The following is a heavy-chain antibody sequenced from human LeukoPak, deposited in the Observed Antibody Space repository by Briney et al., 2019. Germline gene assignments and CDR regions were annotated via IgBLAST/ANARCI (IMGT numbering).Heavy chain of an antibody. CDR2: ISSSGTSI. CDR3: AKGSGASCYSSLDS. D-gene: IGHD2-15*01. V-gene: IGHV3-23*01. Sequence: GGSLRLSCAASGFTFSDYAMSWVRQAPRRGLEWLSVISSSGTSIFYADSVEGRFTISRDTSRNTLYLQMNSLRGEDTATYYCAKGSGASCYSSLDSWARGILVIVSS. CDR1: GFTFSDYA. J-gene: IGHJ4*02.